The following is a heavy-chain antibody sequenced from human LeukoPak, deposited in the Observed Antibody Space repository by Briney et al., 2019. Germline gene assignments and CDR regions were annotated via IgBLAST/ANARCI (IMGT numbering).Heavy chain of an antibody. J-gene: IGHJ6*02. CDR1: GFTFSSYA. Sequence: GGSLRLSCAASGFTFSSYAMHWVRQAPGKGLEWVAVISYDGSNKYYADSVKGRFTISRDNSKNTLYLQMNSLRAEDTAVYYCASDPYYDFEYYYGMDVWGQGTTVTVSS. V-gene: IGHV3-30-3*01. CDR2: ISYDGSNK. CDR3: ASDPYYDFEYYYGMDV. D-gene: IGHD3-3*01.